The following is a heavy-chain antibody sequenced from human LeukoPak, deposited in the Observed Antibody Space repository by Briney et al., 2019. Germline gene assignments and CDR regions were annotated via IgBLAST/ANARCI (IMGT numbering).Heavy chain of an antibody. CDR1: GGSISSSSYY. J-gene: IGHJ5*02. Sequence: SETLSLTCTVSGGSISSSSYYWGWLRQPAGKGLEWIGRIYTSGSTNYNPSLKSRVTMSVDTSKNQFSLKLSSVTAADTAVYYCARDFSYYSRVQLETYNWFDPWGQGTLVTVSS. V-gene: IGHV4-61*02. D-gene: IGHD3-10*01. CDR2: IYTSGST. CDR3: ARDFSYYSRVQLETYNWFDP.